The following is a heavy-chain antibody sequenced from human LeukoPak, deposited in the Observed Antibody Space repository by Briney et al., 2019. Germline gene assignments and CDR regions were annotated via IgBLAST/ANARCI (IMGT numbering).Heavy chain of an antibody. J-gene: IGHJ3*02. V-gene: IGHV3-53*05. CDR1: GFTVSSNY. CDR3: ARTLYDDFAI. CDR2: IYSGGST. Sequence: GGSLRLSCAASGFTVSSNYMSGGRQAPGKGLEWISFIYSGGSTYYADSVKGRFTISRDNSKNTLYLQMNSLRAEDTAVYYCARTLYDDFAITGQGTMVTVSS.